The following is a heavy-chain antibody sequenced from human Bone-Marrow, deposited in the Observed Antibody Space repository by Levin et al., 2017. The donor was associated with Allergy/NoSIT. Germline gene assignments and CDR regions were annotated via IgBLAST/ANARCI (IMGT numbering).Heavy chain of an antibody. CDR1: GYIFSNYW. D-gene: IGHD1-26*01. J-gene: IGHJ3*02. CDR3: VRRERNRRGTHI. CDR2: IYPGDSET. Sequence: GESLKISCKGSGYIFSNYWIGWVRQMPGKGLEWMGIIYPGDSETRYNPSFQGQVTMSADNSINTAYLHWSSLMASDTAMYYCVRRERNRRGTHIWGQGTKVTVSS. V-gene: IGHV5-51*01.